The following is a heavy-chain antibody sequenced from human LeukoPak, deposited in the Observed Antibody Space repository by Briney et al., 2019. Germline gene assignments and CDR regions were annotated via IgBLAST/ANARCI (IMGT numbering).Heavy chain of an antibody. CDR2: ISYDGSNK. CDR3: AKSRTGVYYFDY. V-gene: IGHV3-30-3*02. J-gene: IGHJ4*02. CDR1: GFTFSSYA. D-gene: IGHD3-10*01. Sequence: GGSLRLSCAASGFTFSSYAMHWVRQAPGKGLEWVAVISYDGSNKYYADSVKGRFTISRDNSKNTLYPQMNSLRAEDTAVYYCAKSRTGVYYFDYWGQGTLVTVSS.